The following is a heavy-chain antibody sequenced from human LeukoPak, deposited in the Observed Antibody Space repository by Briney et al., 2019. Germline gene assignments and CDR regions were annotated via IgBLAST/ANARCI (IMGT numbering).Heavy chain of an antibody. CDR1: GGSISSGDYY. CDR3: ARVVVVAATVVFDY. D-gene: IGHD2-15*01. CDR2: IYYSGST. J-gene: IGHJ4*02. V-gene: IGHV4-30-4*01. Sequence: SETLSITCTVSGGSISSGDYYWSWIRQPPGKGLEWIGYIYYSGSTYYNPSLKSRVTISVDTSKNQFSLKLSSVTAADTAVYYCARVVVVAATVVFDYWGQGTLVTVSS.